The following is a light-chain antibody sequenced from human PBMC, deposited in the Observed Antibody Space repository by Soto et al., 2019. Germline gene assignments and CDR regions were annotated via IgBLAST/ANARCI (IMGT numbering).Light chain of an antibody. CDR3: QAWDSSTAV. J-gene: IGLJ1*01. CDR1: KLGDKY. Sequence: SYELTQPPSVSVSPGQTASITCSGDKLGDKYACWYQQKPGQSPVLVIYQDSKRPSGIPELFSGSNSGNTATLTISGTQAMDEADYYCQAWDSSTAVFGTGTKLTVL. V-gene: IGLV3-1*01. CDR2: QDS.